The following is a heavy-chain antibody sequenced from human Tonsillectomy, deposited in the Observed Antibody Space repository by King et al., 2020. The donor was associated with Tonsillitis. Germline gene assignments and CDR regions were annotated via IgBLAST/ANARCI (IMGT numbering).Heavy chain of an antibody. D-gene: IGHD3-22*01. J-gene: IGHJ1*01. CDR1: GYNFTSSW. CDR2: IYPGDSDT. V-gene: IGHV5-51*01. Sequence: QLVQSGAEVKQPGESLKISCKGSGYNFTSSWIAWVRQMPAKGLEWMGIIYPGDSDTRYSPYFQGQVTISADKSITTAYLQWSSLKASDTAMYYCARHGDSSGYYLWGQGTLVTVSS. CDR3: ARHGDSSGYYL.